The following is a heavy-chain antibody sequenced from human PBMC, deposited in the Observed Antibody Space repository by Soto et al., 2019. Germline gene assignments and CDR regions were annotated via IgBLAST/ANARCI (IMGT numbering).Heavy chain of an antibody. Sequence: ASVMVSCKASGYTFTGYYMNWVRQAPGQGLEWMGWINPNSGGTNYAQKFQGRVTMTRDTSISTAYMELSRLRSDDTAVYYCAREEGNVAHDGMDVWGQGTTVTVSS. D-gene: IGHD1-1*01. J-gene: IGHJ6*02. CDR1: GYTFTGYY. V-gene: IGHV1-2*02. CDR3: AREEGNVAHDGMDV. CDR2: INPNSGGT.